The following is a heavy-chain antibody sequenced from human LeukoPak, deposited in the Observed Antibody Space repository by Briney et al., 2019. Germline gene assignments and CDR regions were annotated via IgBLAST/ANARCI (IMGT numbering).Heavy chain of an antibody. Sequence: SETLSLTCTVSGGSVSSGDYYWTWIRQPPGKGLELIGYTYYTGSTYYSPSLRSRVTISEDTSQNQFSLKLTSVTAADTAVYYCARASMIPVPFDFWGQGTLVTVSS. J-gene: IGHJ4*02. D-gene: IGHD3-16*01. CDR3: ARASMIPVPFDF. V-gene: IGHV4-30-4*01. CDR2: TYYTGST. CDR1: GGSVSSGDYY.